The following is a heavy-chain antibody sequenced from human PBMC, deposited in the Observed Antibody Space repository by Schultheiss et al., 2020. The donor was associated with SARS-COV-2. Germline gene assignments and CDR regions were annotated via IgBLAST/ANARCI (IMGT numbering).Heavy chain of an antibody. V-gene: IGHV4-59*12. J-gene: IGHJ3*02. Sequence: SETLSLTCTVSGGSISSYYWSWIRQPPGKGLEWIGYIYYSGSTYYNPSLKSRVTISVDTSKNQFSLKLRSVTAADTAVYYCARERPRDAFDIWGQGTMVTVSS. CDR3: ARERPRDAFDI. CDR2: IYYSGST. CDR1: GGSISSYY.